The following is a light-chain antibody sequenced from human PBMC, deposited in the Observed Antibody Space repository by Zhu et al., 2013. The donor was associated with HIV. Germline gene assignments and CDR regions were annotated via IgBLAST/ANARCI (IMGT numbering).Light chain of an antibody. CDR1: DSNVGNNY. J-gene: IGLJ3*02. V-gene: IGLV1-51*01. CDR2: DNN. CDR3: AAWDDSLSGLWV. Sequence: QSVLTQPPSVSAAPGQKVTISCSGSDSNVGNNYVSWYQQVPGTAPKLLIYDNNKRPSGIPDRFSGSKSGTSATLGITGLQTGDEADYYCAAWDDSLSGLWVFGGGTKLTVL.